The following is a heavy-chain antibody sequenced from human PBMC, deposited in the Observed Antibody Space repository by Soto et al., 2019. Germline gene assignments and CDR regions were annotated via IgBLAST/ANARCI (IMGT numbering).Heavy chain of an antibody. V-gene: IGHV1-46*03. CDR2: INPSGGST. CDR3: ARDRVCSGGSCYGVVDY. Sequence: ASVKVSCKASGYTFTSYYMHWVRQAPGQGLEWMGIINPSGGSTSYAQKFQGRVTMTRDTSTSTVYMEMSSLRSEDTAVYYCARDRVCSGGSCYGVVDYWGQGTLVTVSS. D-gene: IGHD2-15*01. J-gene: IGHJ4*02. CDR1: GYTFTSYY.